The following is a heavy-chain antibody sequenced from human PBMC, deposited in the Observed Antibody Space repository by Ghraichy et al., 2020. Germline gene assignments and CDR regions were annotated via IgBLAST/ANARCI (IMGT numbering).Heavy chain of an antibody. Sequence: SETLSLTCTVSGGSIDGYYWSLIRQPPGKGLENIGDISYSGSTNYSPSLKSRVTMSLHTSKNQFSLNLTSVTAADTAVYYCARGGGGYGDSPFDYWGQGTLVTVSS. V-gene: IGHV4-59*01. CDR2: ISYSGST. D-gene: IGHD4-17*01. J-gene: IGHJ4*02. CDR1: GGSIDGYY. CDR3: ARGGGGYGDSPFDY.